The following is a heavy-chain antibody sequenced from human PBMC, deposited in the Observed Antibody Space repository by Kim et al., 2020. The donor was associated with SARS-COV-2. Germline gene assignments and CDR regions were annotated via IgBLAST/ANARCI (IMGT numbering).Heavy chain of an antibody. D-gene: IGHD3-22*01. J-gene: IGHJ6*02. Sequence: SETLSLTCAVSGGSISSSNWWSWVRQPPGKGLEWIGEIYHSGSTNYNPSLKSRVTISVDKSKNQFSLKLSSVTAADTAVCYCARSPSRRDDSSGYYPYYYYGMDVWGQGTTVTVSS. CDR3: ARSPSRRDDSSGYYPYYYYGMDV. CDR2: IYHSGST. CDR1: GGSISSSNW. V-gene: IGHV4-4*02.